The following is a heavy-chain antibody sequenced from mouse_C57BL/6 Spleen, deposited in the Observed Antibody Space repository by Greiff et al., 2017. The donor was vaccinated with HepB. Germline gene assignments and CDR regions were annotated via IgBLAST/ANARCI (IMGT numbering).Heavy chain of an antibody. CDR1: GFTFSSYA. V-gene: IGHV5-4*01. J-gene: IGHJ2*01. CDR2: ISDGGSYT. D-gene: IGHD1-1*01. CDR3: ARASDYYGSSLYYFDY. Sequence: EVQLVESGGGLVKPGGSLKLSCAASGFTFSSYAMSWVRQTPEKRLEWVATISDGGSYTYYPDNVKGRFTISRDNAKNNLYLQMSHLKSEDTAMYYCARASDYYGSSLYYFDYWGQCTTLTVSS.